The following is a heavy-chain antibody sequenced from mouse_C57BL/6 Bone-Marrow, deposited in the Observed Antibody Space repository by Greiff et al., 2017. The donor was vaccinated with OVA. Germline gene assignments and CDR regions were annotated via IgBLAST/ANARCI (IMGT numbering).Heavy chain of an antibody. Sequence: EVKVVESGGGLVKPGGSLKLSCAASGFTFSSYAMSWVRQTPEKRLEWVATISDGGSYTYYPDNVKGRFTISRDNAKNNLYLQMSHLKSEDTAMYYCARDLGYLAMDYWGQGTSVTVSS. V-gene: IGHV5-4*01. CDR3: ARDLGYLAMDY. CDR1: GFTFSSYA. D-gene: IGHD1-2*01. J-gene: IGHJ4*01. CDR2: ISDGGSYT.